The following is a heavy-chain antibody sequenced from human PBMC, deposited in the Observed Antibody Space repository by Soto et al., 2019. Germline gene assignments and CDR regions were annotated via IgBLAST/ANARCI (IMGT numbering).Heavy chain of an antibody. CDR3: AIIGGDYGSNNWIDP. Sequence: SETLSLTCPVSGDTIRRNYWTWIRQSPGKGLEWIGHIYYSGSTKYNPSLKSRVIISIDTSKNQFSLRLTSVTAADTATYYCAIIGGDYGSNNWIDPWGQGALVTVSS. CDR2: IYYSGST. J-gene: IGHJ5*02. D-gene: IGHD4-17*01. CDR1: GDTIRRNY. V-gene: IGHV4-59*01.